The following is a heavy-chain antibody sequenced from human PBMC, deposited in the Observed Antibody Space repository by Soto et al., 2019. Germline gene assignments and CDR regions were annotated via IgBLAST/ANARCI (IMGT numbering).Heavy chain of an antibody. CDR2: INHSGST. V-gene: IGHV4-34*01. Sequence: QVQLQQWGAGLLKPSETLSLTCAVYGGSFSGYYWSWIRQPPGKGLEWIGEINHSGSTNYNPSLKMRVTISVDTSKNQFSLELSSVTAAETAVYYCARGYLYDYGSGSYYNQVNWFDPWGQGTLVTVSS. D-gene: IGHD3-10*01. CDR3: ARGYLYDYGSGSYYNQVNWFDP. J-gene: IGHJ5*02. CDR1: GGSFSGYY.